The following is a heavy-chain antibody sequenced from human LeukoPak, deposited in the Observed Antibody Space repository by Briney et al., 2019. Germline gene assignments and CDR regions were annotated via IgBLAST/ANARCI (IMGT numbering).Heavy chain of an antibody. CDR3: AKGSLGSWYYFDY. V-gene: IGHV3-23*01. CDR2: FGRSGSDT. D-gene: IGHD6-13*01. Sequence: GGSLRLSCAASGFTFGTSAMSWVRQAPGKGPEGVSTFGRSGSDTYYSDSVKGRFTIFRDNSKHTLYLQMNSLRDEDTAVYYCAKGSLGSWYYFDYWGQGTLVTVSS. J-gene: IGHJ4*02. CDR1: GFTFGTSA.